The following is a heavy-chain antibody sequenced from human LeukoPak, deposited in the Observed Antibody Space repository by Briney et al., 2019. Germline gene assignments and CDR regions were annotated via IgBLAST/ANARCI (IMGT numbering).Heavy chain of an antibody. V-gene: IGHV3-73*01. CDR2: IRSKANSYAT. J-gene: IGHJ6*02. CDR1: GFTFSGYA. CDR3: TRRQKYYYSSLYGMDV. D-gene: IGHD3-22*01. Sequence: GGTLRLSCAASGFTFSGYAMHWVRQASGKGLEWVGRIRSKANSYATEYAASVKGRFTISRDNSKNTAYLQMNSLKTEDTAVYYCTRRQKYYYSSLYGMDVWGQGTTVTVSS.